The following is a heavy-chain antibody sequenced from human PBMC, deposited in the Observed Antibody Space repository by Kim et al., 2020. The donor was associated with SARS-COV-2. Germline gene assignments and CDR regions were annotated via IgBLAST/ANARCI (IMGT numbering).Heavy chain of an antibody. CDR2: KT. D-gene: IGHD3-22*01. J-gene: IGHJ4*02. CDR3: TTDDSIAPYY. V-gene: IGHV3-15*01. Sequence: KTDYAAPVKGRFTISRDDSKNTLYLQMNSLKTEDTAVYYCTTDDSIAPYYWGQGTLVTVSS.